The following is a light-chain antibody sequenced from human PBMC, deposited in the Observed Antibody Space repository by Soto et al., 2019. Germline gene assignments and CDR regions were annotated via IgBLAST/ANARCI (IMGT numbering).Light chain of an antibody. V-gene: IGKV3-20*01. CDR3: QQYGSSPRYT. CDR2: GAS. Sequence: EIVLTQSPGTLSLSPGEIATLSCRASQSVSSSYLAWYQQKPGQAPRLLIYGASSRATGIPDRFSGSGSGTDFTLNISRLEPEDFAVYYCQQYGSSPRYTFGQGTKLEIK. J-gene: IGKJ2*01. CDR1: QSVSSSY.